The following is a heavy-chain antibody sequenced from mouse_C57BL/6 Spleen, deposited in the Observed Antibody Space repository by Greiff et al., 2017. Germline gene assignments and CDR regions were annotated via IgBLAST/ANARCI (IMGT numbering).Heavy chain of an antibody. J-gene: IGHJ2*01. V-gene: IGHV10-3*01. CDR1: GFTFNTYA. CDR3: VRGRGYGSSFDY. D-gene: IGHD1-1*01. CDR2: IRSKSSNYAT. Sequence: EVQRVESGGGLVQPKGSLKLSCAASGFTFNTYAMHWVRQAPGKGLEWVARIRSKSSNYATYYADSVKDRFTISRDDSQSMLYLQMNNLKTEDTAMYYCVRGRGYGSSFDYWGQGTTLTVSS.